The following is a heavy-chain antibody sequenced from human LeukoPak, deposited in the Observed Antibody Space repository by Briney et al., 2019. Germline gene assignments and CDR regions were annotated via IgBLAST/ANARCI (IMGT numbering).Heavy chain of an antibody. J-gene: IGHJ3*02. CDR2: IYYSGST. CDR1: GGSISSGGYY. D-gene: IGHD1-14*01. CDR3: ARDQTTNAFDI. Sequence: QASETLSLTCTVSGGSISSGGYYWSWIRQHPGKGLEWIGYIYYSGSTYYNPSLKSRVTISVDTSKNQFSLKLSSVTAADTAVYYCARDQTTNAFDIWGQGTMVTVSS. V-gene: IGHV4-31*03.